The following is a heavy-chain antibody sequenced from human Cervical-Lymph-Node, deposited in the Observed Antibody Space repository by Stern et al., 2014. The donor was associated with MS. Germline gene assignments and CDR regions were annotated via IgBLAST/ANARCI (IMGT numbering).Heavy chain of an antibody. J-gene: IGHJ4*02. CDR2: ISSSSSTI. CDR3: ARDRGGIVGATGGWEDY. Sequence: VQLVESGGGLVQPGGSLRLSCAASGFTFSSYSMNWVRQAPGKGLEWVSYISSSSSTIYYADSVKGRFTISRDKAKNSLYLQMNSLRAEDTAVYYCARDRGGIVGATGGWEDYWGQGTLVTVSS. CDR1: GFTFSSYS. V-gene: IGHV3-48*01. D-gene: IGHD1-26*01.